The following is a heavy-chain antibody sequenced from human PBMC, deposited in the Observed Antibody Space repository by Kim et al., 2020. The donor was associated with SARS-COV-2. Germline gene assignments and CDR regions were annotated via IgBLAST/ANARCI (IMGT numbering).Heavy chain of an antibody. J-gene: IGHJ4*02. V-gene: IGHV3-30*01. D-gene: IGHD2-15*01. Sequence: ESVKGRFTIYRDNSKNTLYLQMNSLRAEDTAVYYCARDRGCSGGSCYPDYWGQGTLVTVSS. CDR3: ARDRGCSGGSCYPDY.